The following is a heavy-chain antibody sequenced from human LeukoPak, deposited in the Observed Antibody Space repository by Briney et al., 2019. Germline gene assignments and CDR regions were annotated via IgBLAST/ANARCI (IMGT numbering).Heavy chain of an antibody. CDR3: AIMHPYYDGSGYWVQ. D-gene: IGHD3-22*01. CDR1: GFTFSSYA. J-gene: IGHJ4*02. Sequence: GESLRLSCAASGFTFSSYAMSWVRQAPGKGLEWVSGISTSGGSSSYADSVKGRFTISRDNPRNTLYMLMNSLRAEDTALYYCAIMHPYYDGSGYWVQWGQGTLVTVSS. V-gene: IGHV3-23*01. CDR2: ISTSGGSS.